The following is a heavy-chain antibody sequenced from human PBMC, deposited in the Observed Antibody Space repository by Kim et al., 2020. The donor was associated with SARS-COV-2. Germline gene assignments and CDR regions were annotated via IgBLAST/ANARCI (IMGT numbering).Heavy chain of an antibody. J-gene: IGHJ4*02. CDR3: AKGGDIVFSHLVFDY. D-gene: IGHD3-16*02. CDR2: ISGSGGST. V-gene: IGHV3-23*01. Sequence: GGSLRLSCAASGFTFSSYAMSWVRQAPGKGLEWVSAISGSGGSTYYADSVKGRFTISRDNSKNTLYLQMNSLRAEDTAVYYCAKGGDIVFSHLVFDYWGQGTLVTVSS. CDR1: GFTFSSYA.